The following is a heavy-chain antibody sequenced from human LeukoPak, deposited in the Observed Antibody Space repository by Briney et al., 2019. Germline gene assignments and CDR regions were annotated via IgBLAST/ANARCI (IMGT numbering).Heavy chain of an antibody. V-gene: IGHV1-18*01. D-gene: IGHD3-3*01. J-gene: IGHJ6*02. CDR3: ARDSAGVVIMYYYYGMDV. CDR1: GYTFTSYG. Sequence: ASVKVSCRASGYTFTSYGISWVRQAPGQGLEWMGWISAYNGNTNYAQKLQGRVTMTTDTSTSTAYMELRSLRSDDTAVYYCARDSAGVVIMYYYYGMDVWGQGTTVTVPS. CDR2: ISAYNGNT.